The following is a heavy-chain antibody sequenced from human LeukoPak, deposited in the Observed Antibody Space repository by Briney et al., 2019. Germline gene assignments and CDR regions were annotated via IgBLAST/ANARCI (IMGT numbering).Heavy chain of an antibody. V-gene: IGHV3-30-3*01. CDR3: ARWCAQSGSGRYLDY. Sequence: GGSLRLSCAASGFTFSTHAMHWVRQAPGKGLEWVAVISYDGTKKYYADSVKGRFTISRDNPGDTLYLQMNSLRAEDTATYYCARWCAQSGSGRYLDYWGQGTLVTVSS. D-gene: IGHD3-10*01. CDR1: GFTFSTHA. CDR2: ISYDGTKK. J-gene: IGHJ4*02.